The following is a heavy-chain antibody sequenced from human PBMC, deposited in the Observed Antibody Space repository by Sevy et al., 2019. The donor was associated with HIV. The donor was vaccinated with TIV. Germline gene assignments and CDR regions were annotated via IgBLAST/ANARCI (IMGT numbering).Heavy chain of an antibody. CDR2: ISWNSGSI. D-gene: IGHD3-22*01. CDR3: AKDTAPHYYDSSGQSYYYYGMDV. Sequence: GGSLRLSCAASGFTFDDYAMHWVRQAPGKGLEWVSGISWNSGSIGYADSVKGRFTISRDNAKNSLYLQMNSLRAEDTALYYCAKDTAPHYYDSSGQSYYYYGMDVWGQGTTVTVSS. J-gene: IGHJ6*02. CDR1: GFTFDDYA. V-gene: IGHV3-9*01.